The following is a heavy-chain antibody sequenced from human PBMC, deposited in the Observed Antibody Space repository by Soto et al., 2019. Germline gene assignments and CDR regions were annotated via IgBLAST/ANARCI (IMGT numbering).Heavy chain of an antibody. CDR3: AHRDSSGYKMKNFQH. CDR1: GFSLSTSGVG. Sequence: QITLKESGPTLVKPTQTLTLTCTFSGFSLSTSGVGVGWIRQPPGKALEWLALIYWDDDKRYSPSLKSRLTITKDTTKHQVVLTMTTMDPVDTAAYYCAHRDSSGYKMKNFQHWGQGSLVTVSS. CDR2: IYWDDDK. J-gene: IGHJ1*01. D-gene: IGHD3-22*01. V-gene: IGHV2-5*02.